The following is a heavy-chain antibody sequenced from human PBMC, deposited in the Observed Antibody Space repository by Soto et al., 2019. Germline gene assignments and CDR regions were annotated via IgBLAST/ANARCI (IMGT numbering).Heavy chain of an antibody. CDR2: IYRTGST. CDR1: GGSFTSNNW. J-gene: IGHJ4*02. CDR3: ASRDPGTSVDY. D-gene: IGHD1-7*01. V-gene: IGHV4-4*02. Sequence: NPSETLSLTCAVSGGSFTSNNWWTWVRQPSGQGLEWIGEIYRTGSTNYNPSLKSRVTISLDKSENQFSLKVTSLTAADTAVYYCASRDPGTSVDYWGQGTLVTVSS.